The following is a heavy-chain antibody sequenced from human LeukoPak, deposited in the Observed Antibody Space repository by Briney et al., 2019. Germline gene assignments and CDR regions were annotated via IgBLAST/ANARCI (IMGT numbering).Heavy chain of an antibody. CDR1: GFTFSTHS. Sequence: GGSLRLSCTASGFTFSTHSMHWVRQAPGKGPVWVSRINSDGSSTRYADSVTGRFTISRDNAKNTVYLQMNSLRAEDTAVYYCAKVLGGLWPGIYYWGQGTVVTVSS. V-gene: IGHV3-74*01. CDR2: INSDGSST. J-gene: IGHJ4*02. D-gene: IGHD2-15*01. CDR3: AKVLGGLWPGIYY.